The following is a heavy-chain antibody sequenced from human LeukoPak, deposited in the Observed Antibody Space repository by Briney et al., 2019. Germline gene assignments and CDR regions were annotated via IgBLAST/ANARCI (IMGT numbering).Heavy chain of an antibody. J-gene: IGHJ3*02. D-gene: IGHD3-10*01. V-gene: IGHV1-2*02. Sequence: ASVKVSRKASGYTFTGYYMHWVRQAPGQGLEWMGWINPNSGGTNYAQKFQGRVTMTRDTSISTAYMELSRLRSDDTAVYYCALRARGSGYYGSGSYSRAFDIWGQGTMVTVSS. CDR3: ALRARGSGYYGSGSYSRAFDI. CDR1: GYTFTGYY. CDR2: INPNSGGT.